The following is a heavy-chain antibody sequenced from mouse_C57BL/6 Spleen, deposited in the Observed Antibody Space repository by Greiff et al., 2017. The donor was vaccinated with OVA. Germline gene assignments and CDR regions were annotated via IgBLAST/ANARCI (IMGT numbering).Heavy chain of an antibody. CDR3: ARCYSSGYAMDY. CDR2: IYPGDGDT. D-gene: IGHD3-2*02. CDR1: GYAFSSSW. Sequence: QVQLQQSGPELVKPGASVKISCKASGYAFSSSWMNWVKQRPGKGLEWIGRIYPGDGDTNYNGKFKGKATLTADKSSSTAYMQLSSLTSEDSAVYFCARCYSSGYAMDYWGQGTSVTVSS. V-gene: IGHV1-82*01. J-gene: IGHJ4*01.